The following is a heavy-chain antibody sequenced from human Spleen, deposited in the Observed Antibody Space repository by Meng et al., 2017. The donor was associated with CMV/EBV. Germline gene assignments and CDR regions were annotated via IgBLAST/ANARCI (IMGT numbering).Heavy chain of an antibody. CDR3: ARARGYSYGWNY. Sequence: QWQLKKSGPGLVKPSETLALTCTVSGGSISSYYWSWIRQPPGKGLEWIGYIYYSGSTNYNPSLKSRVTISVDTSKNQFSLKLSSVTAADTAVYYCARARGYSYGWNYWGQGTLVTVSS. J-gene: IGHJ4*02. CDR2: IYYSGST. D-gene: IGHD5-18*01. CDR1: GGSISSYY. V-gene: IGHV4-59*01.